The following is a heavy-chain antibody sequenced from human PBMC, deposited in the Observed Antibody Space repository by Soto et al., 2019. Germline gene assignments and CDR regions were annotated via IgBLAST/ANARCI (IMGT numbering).Heavy chain of an antibody. V-gene: IGHV5-51*01. CDR1: GYSFTSYW. J-gene: IGHJ3*02. Sequence: GESLKISSKGSGYSFTSYWIGWVRQMPGKGLEWMGIIYPGDSDTRYSPSFQGQVTISADKSISTAYLQWSSLKASDTAMYYCARPSSYCGGDCYSPPDAFDIWGQGTMVTVSS. D-gene: IGHD2-21*02. CDR2: IYPGDSDT. CDR3: ARPSSYCGGDCYSPPDAFDI.